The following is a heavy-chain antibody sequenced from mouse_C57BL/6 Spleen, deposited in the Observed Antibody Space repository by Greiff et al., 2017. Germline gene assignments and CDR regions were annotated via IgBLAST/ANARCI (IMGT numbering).Heavy chain of an antibody. CDR2: IHPNSGST. CDR3: ARRRISEGYAMDY. Sequence: QVQLKQPGAELVKPGASVKLSCKASGYTFTSYWMHWVKQRPGQGLEWIGMIHPNSGSTNYNEKFKSKATLTVDKSSSTAYMQLSSLTSEDSAVYYCARRRISEGYAMDYWGQGTSVTVSS. J-gene: IGHJ4*01. CDR1: GYTFTSYW. V-gene: IGHV1-64*01.